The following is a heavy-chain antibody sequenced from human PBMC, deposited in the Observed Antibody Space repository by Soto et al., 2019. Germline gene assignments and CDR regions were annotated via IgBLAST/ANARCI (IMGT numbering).Heavy chain of an antibody. CDR2: IYYSGST. CDR1: GGSISSYY. V-gene: IGHV4-59*01. J-gene: IGHJ4*02. Sequence: KTSETLSLTCTVSGGSISSYYWSWIRQPPGKGLEWIGYIYYSGSTNYNPSLKSRVTISVDTSKNQFSLKLSSVTAADTALYYCARTYARNVDYWGQGTLVTVSS. D-gene: IGHD1-1*01. CDR3: ARTYARNVDY.